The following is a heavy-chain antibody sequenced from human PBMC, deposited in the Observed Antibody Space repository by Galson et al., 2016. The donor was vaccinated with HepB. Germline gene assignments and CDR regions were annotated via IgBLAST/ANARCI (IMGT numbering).Heavy chain of an antibody. D-gene: IGHD6-19*01. Sequence: QSGAEVKKPGASVRVSCKASGYTFTDYYMHWVRQAPGQGLEWMGWINPNSGGTNYAQKFQGRVTMTRATSISTAYMELSRLRSDDTAVYYCARERGIPVAGTLGNWFDPWGQGTLVTVSS. V-gene: IGHV1-2*02. CDR2: INPNSGGT. J-gene: IGHJ5*02. CDR3: ARERGIPVAGTLGNWFDP. CDR1: GYTFTDYY.